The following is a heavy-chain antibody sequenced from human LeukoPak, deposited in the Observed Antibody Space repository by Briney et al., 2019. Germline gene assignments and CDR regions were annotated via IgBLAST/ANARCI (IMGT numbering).Heavy chain of an antibody. CDR3: AREIVGAYIDY. J-gene: IGHJ4*02. D-gene: IGHD1-26*01. CDR2: IYSGGST. CDR1: GFTVSSNY. V-gene: IGHV3-53*01. Sequence: GGSLRLSCAASGFTVSSNYMSWVRQAPGKGLEWVSVIYSGGSTYYADSVKGRFTISRDNSKNTLYLQMNSLRAEDTAVYYCAREIVGAYIDYWGQGTLVTVSS.